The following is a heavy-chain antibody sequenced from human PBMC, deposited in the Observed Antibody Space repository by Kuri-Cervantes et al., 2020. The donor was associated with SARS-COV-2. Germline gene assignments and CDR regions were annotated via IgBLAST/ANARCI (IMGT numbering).Heavy chain of an antibody. CDR2: IIPIFGTA. J-gene: IGHJ6*02. CDR3: AREGAGTLYTSHYYGMDV. V-gene: IGHV1-69*06. D-gene: IGHD3-10*01. Sequence: SVKVSCKASGGTFSSYAISWVRQAPGQGLEWMGGIIPIFGTANYAQKFQGRVTITADKSTSTAYMELSSLRSEDTAVYYCAREGAGTLYTSHYYGMDVWGQGTTVTVSS. CDR1: GGTFSSYA.